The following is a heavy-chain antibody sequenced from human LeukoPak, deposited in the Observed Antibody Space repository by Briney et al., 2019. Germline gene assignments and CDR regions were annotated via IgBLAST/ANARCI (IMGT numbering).Heavy chain of an antibody. D-gene: IGHD1-26*01. V-gene: IGHV3-30*02. CDR3: ARSAPGSYWGYYYYYMDV. Sequence: SGGSLRLSCAASGFTFSSYGMHWVRQAPGKGLEWVAFIRYDGGNKYYADSVKGRFTISRDNSKNTLYLQMNSLRAEDTAVYYCARSAPGSYWGYYYYYMDVWGKGTTVTISS. J-gene: IGHJ6*03. CDR1: GFTFSSYG. CDR2: IRYDGGNK.